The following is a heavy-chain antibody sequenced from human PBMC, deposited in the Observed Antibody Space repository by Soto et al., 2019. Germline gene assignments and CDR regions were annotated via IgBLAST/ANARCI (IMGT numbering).Heavy chain of an antibody. CDR3: ARDSYDFWSGYYITADYALDY. CDR1: GYTFTSYG. CDR2: ISAYNGNT. Sequence: QVQLVQSGAEVKKPGASVKVSCKASGYTFTSYGISWVRQAPGQGLEWMGWISAYNGNTNYAQKLQGRVTMTTDTSTSSAYMELRSLRSEDTAVYYCARDSYDFWSGYYITADYALDYWGQGTLVTVSS. D-gene: IGHD3-3*01. V-gene: IGHV1-18*01. J-gene: IGHJ4*02.